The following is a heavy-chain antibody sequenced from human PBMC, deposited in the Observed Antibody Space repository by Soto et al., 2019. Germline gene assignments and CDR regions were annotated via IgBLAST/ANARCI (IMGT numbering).Heavy chain of an antibody. CDR1: GCTFSSYS. Sequence: GGSLRLSWAASGCTFSSYSMNWVRQAPGKGLEWVSSISSSSSYIYYADSVKGRFTISRDNAKNSLYLQMNSLRAEDTAVYYCARDWTMPFDYGDYYYGMDVWGQGTTVTVSS. D-gene: IGHD4-17*01. J-gene: IGHJ6*02. V-gene: IGHV3-21*01. CDR2: ISSSSSYI. CDR3: ARDWTMPFDYGDYYYGMDV.